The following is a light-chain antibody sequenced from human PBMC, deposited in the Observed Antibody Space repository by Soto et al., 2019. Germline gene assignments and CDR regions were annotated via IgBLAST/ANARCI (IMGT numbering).Light chain of an antibody. Sequence: QSVLTQPRSVSGSPGQSVTISCTGSSSDVGGYNYVSWFQLHPCKEPRLMIYDVTKRPSGVPDRFSGSKSGNTASLTISRLQAEDEADYYCCAYAGTDTLIFGGGTKVTVL. CDR3: CAYAGTDTLI. CDR2: DVT. J-gene: IGLJ2*01. CDR1: SSDVGGYNY. V-gene: IGLV2-11*01.